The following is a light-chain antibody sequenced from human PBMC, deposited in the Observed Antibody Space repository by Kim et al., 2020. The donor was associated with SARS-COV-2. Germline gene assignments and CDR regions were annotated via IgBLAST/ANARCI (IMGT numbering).Light chain of an antibody. Sequence: QPASISGRSSQRLLYSNGYTFLNWFQQRPGQSPRRLLYGVSNRDSGVPDRFSGSGSGTDFTLKISRVEAEDVGVYYCMQATHWPPRFGQGTKLEI. CDR2: GVS. V-gene: IGKV2-30*01. CDR1: QRLLYSNGYTF. CDR3: MQATHWPPR. J-gene: IGKJ2*03.